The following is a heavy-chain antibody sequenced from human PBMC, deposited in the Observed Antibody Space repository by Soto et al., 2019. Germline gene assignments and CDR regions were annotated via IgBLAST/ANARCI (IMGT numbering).Heavy chain of an antibody. Sequence: QVQLVQSGAEVKKPGSSVKVSCKASGGTFSSYAIDWVRQAPGQGLEWMGGIIPLFGTAKHAQKFQGRITITADESTRTAYMELRSLRSEDTAVYYCARRVHDDSSGYYYFYWGQGTLVTVSS. CDR1: GGTFSSYA. D-gene: IGHD3-22*01. CDR2: IIPLFGTA. CDR3: ARRVHDDSSGYYYFY. V-gene: IGHV1-69*01. J-gene: IGHJ4*02.